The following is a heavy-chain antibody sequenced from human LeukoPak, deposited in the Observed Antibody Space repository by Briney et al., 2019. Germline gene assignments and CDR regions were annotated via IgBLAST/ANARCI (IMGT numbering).Heavy chain of an antibody. CDR3: AKVASSSWYGPIDY. D-gene: IGHD6-13*01. Sequence: GGSLRLSCAASGFTFSNYEMNWVRQAPGKGLEWVSLISWDGGSTYYADSVKGRFTISRDNSKNSLYLQMNSLRAEDTALYYCAKVASSSWYGPIDYWGQGTLVTVSS. CDR2: ISWDGGST. J-gene: IGHJ4*02. CDR1: GFTFSNYE. V-gene: IGHV3-43D*03.